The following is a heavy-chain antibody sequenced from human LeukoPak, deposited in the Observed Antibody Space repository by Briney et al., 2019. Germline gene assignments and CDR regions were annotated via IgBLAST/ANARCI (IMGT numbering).Heavy chain of an antibody. CDR3: ARLVGATFFDY. D-gene: IGHD1-26*01. J-gene: IGHJ4*02. CDR1: GFTFSSYW. Sequence: GSLRLSCAASGFTFSSYWMSWVRQAPGKGLEWVGSIFYSGGNSYHTSLKRRVTISGDTSKTQFSLKLSSVTAADTAVYYCARLVGATFFDYGGQETLVTVSS. V-gene: IGHV4-39*01. CDR2: IFYSGGN.